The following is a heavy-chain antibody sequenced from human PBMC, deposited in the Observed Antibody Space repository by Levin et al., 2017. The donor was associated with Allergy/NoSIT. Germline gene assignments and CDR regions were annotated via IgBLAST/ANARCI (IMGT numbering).Heavy chain of an antibody. CDR2: ITANGGTT. CDR3: VTVISGRYND. V-gene: IGHV3-64D*06. CDR1: GFTFSNSA. J-gene: IGHJ4*02. Sequence: GGSLRLSCSASGFTFSNSAMNWVRHTPGKGLEYISAITANGGTTYYADSVKGRFTISRDNFKNTLYLQMSSLRPEDTAVYYCVTVISGRYNDWGQGTLVTVSS. D-gene: IGHD1-26*01.